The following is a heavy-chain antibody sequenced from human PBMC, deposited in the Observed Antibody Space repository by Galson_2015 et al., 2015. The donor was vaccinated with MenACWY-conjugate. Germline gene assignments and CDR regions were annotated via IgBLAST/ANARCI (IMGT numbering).Heavy chain of an antibody. CDR1: GFAFSRYA. V-gene: IGHV3-23*01. D-gene: IGHD1-26*01. CDR2: ITSSGGST. Sequence: SLRLSCAASGFAFSRYAMSWVRQAPGKGLEWVSAITSSGGSTYYADSVKGRFTISRDNSKNTLYLQMNSLRAEDTAVYYCARENTWELRNFDYWGQGTLVTVSS. J-gene: IGHJ4*02. CDR3: ARENTWELRNFDY.